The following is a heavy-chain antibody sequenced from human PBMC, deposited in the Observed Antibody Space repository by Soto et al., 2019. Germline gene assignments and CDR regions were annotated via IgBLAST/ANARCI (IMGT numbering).Heavy chain of an antibody. V-gene: IGHV4-30-4*01. Sequence: PSETLSLTCTVSGGSISSGDYYWSWIRQPPGKGLEWIGYIYYSGSTYYNPSLKSRVTISVDTSKNQFSLKLSSVTAADTAVYYCARAGGYDEESYYFDYWGQGTLVTVSS. J-gene: IGHJ4*02. CDR1: GGSISSGDYY. D-gene: IGHD5-12*01. CDR3: ARAGGYDEESYYFDY. CDR2: IYYSGST.